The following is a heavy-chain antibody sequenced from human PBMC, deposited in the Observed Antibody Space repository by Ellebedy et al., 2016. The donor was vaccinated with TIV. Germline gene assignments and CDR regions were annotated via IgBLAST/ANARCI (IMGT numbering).Heavy chain of an antibody. CDR1: RFTFSSYA. V-gene: IGHV3-23*01. D-gene: IGHD4-17*01. CDR3: ASRPNGDYHFLDY. Sequence: GESLKISCAASRFTFSSYAMSWVRQAPGKGLEWVSAISGSGTATYYADSVKGRFTISRDNSKNTLYLQMNSLRVEDTAVYYCASRPNGDYHFLDYWGQGTLVTVSS. CDR2: ISGSGTAT. J-gene: IGHJ4*02.